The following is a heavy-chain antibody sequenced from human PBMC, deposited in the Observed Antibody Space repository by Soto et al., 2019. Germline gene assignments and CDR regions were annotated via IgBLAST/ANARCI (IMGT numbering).Heavy chain of an antibody. J-gene: IGHJ6*02. CDR1: GLTFTTYS. V-gene: IGHV3-21*01. Sequence: EVQLVESGGGLVEPGGSLRLSCAPSGLTFTTYSMNWVRQAPGKGLEWVSSISSGSDYIYYAEAVKGRFTISRDNAKNSLYLQMNSLRADDTAVYYCAIYRNPSSNIHGMDVWGQGTTVTVS. D-gene: IGHD3-16*02. CDR2: ISSGSDYI. CDR3: AIYRNPSSNIHGMDV.